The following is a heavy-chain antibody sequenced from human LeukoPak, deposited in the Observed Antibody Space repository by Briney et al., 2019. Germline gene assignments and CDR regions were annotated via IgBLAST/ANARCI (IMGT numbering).Heavy chain of an antibody. CDR2: IYYSGST. CDR1: GGSISSYY. CDR3: ARLQFGLRSYYYYMDV. J-gene: IGHJ6*03. Sequence: PSETLSLTCTVSGGSISSYYWSWIRQPPGKGLEWIGYIYYSGSTNYKPSLKSRVTISVDTSKNQFSLKLSSVTAADTAVYYCARLQFGLRSYYYYMDVWGKGTTVTISS. V-gene: IGHV4-59*08. D-gene: IGHD3/OR15-3a*01.